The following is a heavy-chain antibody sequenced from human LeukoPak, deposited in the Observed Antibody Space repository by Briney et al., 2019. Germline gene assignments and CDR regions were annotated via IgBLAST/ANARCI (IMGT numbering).Heavy chain of an antibody. V-gene: IGHV3-48*03. CDR3: ARVRCSSTSCYGDYYYYYMDV. CDR1: GFTFSSYE. D-gene: IGHD2-2*01. J-gene: IGHJ6*03. CDR2: ISSSGSTI. Sequence: GGSLRLSCAASGFTFSSYEMNWVRQAPGKGLEGVSYISSSGSTIYYADSVKGRFTISRDNAKNSLYLQMNSLRAEDTAVYYCARVRCSSTSCYGDYYYYYMDVWGKGTTVTVSS.